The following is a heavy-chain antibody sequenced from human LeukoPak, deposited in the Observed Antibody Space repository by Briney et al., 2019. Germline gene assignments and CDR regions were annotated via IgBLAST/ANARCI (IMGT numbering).Heavy chain of an antibody. D-gene: IGHD3-10*01. Sequence: GGSLRLSRAGSGFTFSRYAMTWVRQAPGKGLEWVSDISGGSSSIYYADSVKGRFTISRDNSKNTLSLQMDSLRAEDTAVYYCAKLGGSSRSGYYVDYWGQGTLVTVSS. CDR2: ISGGSSSI. V-gene: IGHV3-23*01. J-gene: IGHJ4*02. CDR1: GFTFSRYA. CDR3: AKLGGSSRSGYYVDY.